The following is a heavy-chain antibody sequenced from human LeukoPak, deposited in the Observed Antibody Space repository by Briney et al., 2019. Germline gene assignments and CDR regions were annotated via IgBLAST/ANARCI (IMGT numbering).Heavy chain of an antibody. J-gene: IGHJ4*02. CDR1: GFAFSSYA. CDR3: ANGNRSGSFHDF. V-gene: IGHV3-23*01. CDR2: ISRRDDYT. Sequence: GGSLRLSCAASGFAFSSYAMSWVRQPPGKGLEWVSVISRRDDYTYYADSVKGRFTISRDNSKNTLYLQMNTLRAEDTAVYYCANGNRSGSFHDFWGQGTLGTVSS. D-gene: IGHD3-10*01.